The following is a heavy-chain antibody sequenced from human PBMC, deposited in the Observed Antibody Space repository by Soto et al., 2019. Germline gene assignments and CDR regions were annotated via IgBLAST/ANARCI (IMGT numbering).Heavy chain of an antibody. CDR2: IYPGDSDT. CDR3: ARHRQGDERGYCSSTSCYRNALDI. Sequence: GESLKISCKGSGYSFTGYWIAWVRQMPGKGLEWMGIIYPGDSDTTYSPSFQGQVTFSAHKSISTAYLQCSSLKASDTAMYYCARHRQGDERGYCSSTSCYRNALDIWGQGTMVTVSS. V-gene: IGHV5-51*01. CDR1: GYSFTGYW. D-gene: IGHD2-2*02. J-gene: IGHJ3*02.